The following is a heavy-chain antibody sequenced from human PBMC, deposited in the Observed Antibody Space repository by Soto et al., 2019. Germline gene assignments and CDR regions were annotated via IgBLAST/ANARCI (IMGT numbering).Heavy chain of an antibody. J-gene: IGHJ5*02. CDR2: IWYDGSNK. CDR1: GFTFSSYG. V-gene: IGHV3-33*01. CDR3: AREWEIAAAGNRNWFDP. D-gene: IGHD6-13*01. Sequence: QVQLVESGGGVVQPGRSLRLSCAASGFTFSSYGMHWVRQAPGKGLEWVAVIWYDGSNKYYADSVKGRFTISRDNSKNPLYLQMNSLRAEDTAVYYCAREWEIAAAGNRNWFDPWGQGTLVTVSS.